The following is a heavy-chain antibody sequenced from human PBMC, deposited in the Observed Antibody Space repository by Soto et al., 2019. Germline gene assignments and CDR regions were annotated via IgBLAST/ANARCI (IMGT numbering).Heavy chain of an antibody. CDR2: IRSKANSYAT. CDR3: TGTIAAAGSDNWFDP. D-gene: IGHD6-13*01. J-gene: IGHJ5*02. Sequence: EVPLVESGGGLVQPGGSLKLSCAASGFTFSGSAMHWVRQASGKGLEWVGRIRSKANSYATAYAASVKGRFTISRDDSKNTAYLQMNSLKTEDTAVYYCTGTIAAAGSDNWFDPWGQGTLVTVSS. V-gene: IGHV3-73*02. CDR1: GFTFSGSA.